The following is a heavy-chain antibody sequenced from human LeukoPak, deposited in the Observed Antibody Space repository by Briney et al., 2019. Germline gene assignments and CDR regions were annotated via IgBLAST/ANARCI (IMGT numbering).Heavy chain of an antibody. Sequence: SETLSLTCTVSGDSMTGYYWSWIRQSPGKGLDWIGYIFYSWGTKYNRSLKSRVSVSVDTYKKQFSLRLRSVTAADTAVYYCARHASAGTYRNFFDVWGPGALVTVSS. CDR2: IFYSWGT. CDR1: GDSMTGYY. J-gene: IGHJ5*02. V-gene: IGHV4-59*08. CDR3: ARHASAGTYRNFFDV. D-gene: IGHD3-16*02.